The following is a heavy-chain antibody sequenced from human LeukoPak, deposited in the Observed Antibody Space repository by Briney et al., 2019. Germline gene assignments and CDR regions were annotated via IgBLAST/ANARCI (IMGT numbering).Heavy chain of an antibody. CDR3: ARNPTSAVDTAMYWDNWFDP. D-gene: IGHD5-18*01. J-gene: IGHJ5*02. V-gene: IGHV1-69*13. CDR2: IIPICGTA. Sequence: ASVKVSCKASGCTFSSYAISWVRQAPGQGLEWMGGIIPICGTANYAQKFQGRVTITADESTSTAYMELSSLRSEDTAVYYCARNPTSAVDTAMYWDNWFDPWGQGTLVTVSS. CDR1: GCTFSSYA.